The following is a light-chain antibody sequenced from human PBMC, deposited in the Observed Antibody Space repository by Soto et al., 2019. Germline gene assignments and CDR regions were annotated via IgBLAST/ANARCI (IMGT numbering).Light chain of an antibody. CDR1: SSNIGSKT. V-gene: IGLV1-44*01. Sequence: QSVLTPPPSASGTPGQRVTISCSGSSSNIGSKTVNWYQQLPGTAPKLLIYGSDQRPSGVPDRFSGSKSGTSASLAISGLQSEDEADYYCAAWDDSLNGYGFGTGTKVTVL. CDR2: GSD. J-gene: IGLJ1*01. CDR3: AAWDDSLNGYG.